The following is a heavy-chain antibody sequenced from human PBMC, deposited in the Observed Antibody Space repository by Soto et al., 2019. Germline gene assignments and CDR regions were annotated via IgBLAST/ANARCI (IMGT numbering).Heavy chain of an antibody. J-gene: IGHJ4*02. V-gene: IGHV4-31*03. CDR2: IYYSGST. Sequence: SETLSLTCTVSGGSISSGGYYWSWIRQHPGKGLEWIGYIYYSGSTYYNPSLKSRVTISVDTSKNQFSLKLSSVTAADTAVYYCARGRGPQCFRPPHYDYWGRRTLVIVSS. CDR3: ARGRGPQCFRPPHYDY. CDR1: GGSISSGGYY. D-gene: IGHD2-15*01.